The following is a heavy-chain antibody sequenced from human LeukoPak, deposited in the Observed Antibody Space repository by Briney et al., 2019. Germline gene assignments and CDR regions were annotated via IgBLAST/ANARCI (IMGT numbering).Heavy chain of an antibody. CDR1: GYSITNYW. Sequence: GESLKISCKGSGYSITNYWIGWVRQVPGKGLEWMGIIQPGDGDTRYSPSFQGQVTISADKPINTAYLQWNSLKASDTAMYYCARRLYGDYGLDYWGQGTLVTVSS. D-gene: IGHD4-17*01. CDR2: IQPGDGDT. V-gene: IGHV5-51*04. CDR3: ARRLYGDYGLDY. J-gene: IGHJ4*02.